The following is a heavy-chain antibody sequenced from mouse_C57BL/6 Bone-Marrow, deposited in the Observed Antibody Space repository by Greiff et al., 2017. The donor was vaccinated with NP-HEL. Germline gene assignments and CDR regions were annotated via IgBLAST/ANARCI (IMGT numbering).Heavy chain of an antibody. Sequence: EVQLVESGGGLVQPKGSLKLSCAASGFTFNTYAMHWVRQAPGKGLEWVARIRSKSSNYATYYADSVKDRFTISRDDSQSMLYLQMNNLKTEDTAMYYCVRDEAIDGYYEDWYFDVWGTGTTVTVSS. V-gene: IGHV10-3*01. CDR1: GFTFNTYA. D-gene: IGHD2-3*01. CDR3: VRDEAIDGYYEDWYFDV. J-gene: IGHJ1*03. CDR2: IRSKSSNYAT.